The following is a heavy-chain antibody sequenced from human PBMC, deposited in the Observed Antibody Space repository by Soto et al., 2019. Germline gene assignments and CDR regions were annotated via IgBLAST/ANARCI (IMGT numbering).Heavy chain of an antibody. CDR1: GGTFSSYA. Sequence: SVQVSCKASGGTFSSYAISCVRQAPGQGLEWMGGIIPIFGTANYAQKFQGRVTITADESTSTAYMELSSLRSEDTAVYYCATGKEQLVPFDYWGQGTLVTVSS. CDR2: IIPIFGTA. CDR3: ATGKEQLVPFDY. V-gene: IGHV1-69*13. J-gene: IGHJ4*02. D-gene: IGHD6-6*01.